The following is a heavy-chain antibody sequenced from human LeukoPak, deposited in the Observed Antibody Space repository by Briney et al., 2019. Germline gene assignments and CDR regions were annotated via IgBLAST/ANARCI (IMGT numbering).Heavy chain of an antibody. CDR1: GFTFSSYT. V-gene: IGHV3-21*01. CDR3: ARDESGDNDAFDI. J-gene: IGHJ3*02. CDR2: ISGSSNYI. D-gene: IGHD2-21*01. Sequence: GGSLRLSCAASGFTFSSYTMNWVRLAPGKGLEWVSSISGSSNYIYYADSVKGRFTISRGNAKNSLYLQMNSLRVEDTAVYYCARDESGDNDAFDIWGQGTMVTVSS.